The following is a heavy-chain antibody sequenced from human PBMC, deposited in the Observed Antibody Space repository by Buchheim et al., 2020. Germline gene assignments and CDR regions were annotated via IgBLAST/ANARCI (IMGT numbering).Heavy chain of an antibody. D-gene: IGHD6-19*01. Sequence: QVHLQGSGPGLVRPSETLSLTCTVSGASINSGGYYWDWVRQPPGKGLEWVGHIYSGGSTYFNPSLKSRVTISFDASNNQIPLMLTSVTAADTGTYYCARGSYQTGWRGFSYYSMDVWGQGT. CDR2: IYSGGST. CDR3: ARGSYQTGWRGFSYYSMDV. V-gene: IGHV4-39*07. J-gene: IGHJ6*02. CDR1: GASINSGGYY.